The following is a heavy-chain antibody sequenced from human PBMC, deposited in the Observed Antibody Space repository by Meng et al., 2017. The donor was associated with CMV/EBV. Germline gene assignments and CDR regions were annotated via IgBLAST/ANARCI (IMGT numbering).Heavy chain of an antibody. V-gene: IGHV3-15*01. CDR2: IKSKTDGGTT. CDR3: ARDWGGTSFKHLPHNDY. CDR1: GFTFSNAW. J-gene: IGHJ4*02. Sequence: GESLKISCAASGFTFSNAWMSWVRQAPGKGLEWVGRIKSKTDGGTTDYAAPVKGRFTISRDDSKNTLYLQMNSLKTEDTAVYYCARDWGGTSFKHLPHNDYWGQGTLVTVSS. D-gene: IGHD3-16*01.